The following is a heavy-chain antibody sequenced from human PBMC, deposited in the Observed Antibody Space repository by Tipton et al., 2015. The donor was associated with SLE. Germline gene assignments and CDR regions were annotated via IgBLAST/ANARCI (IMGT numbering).Heavy chain of an antibody. D-gene: IGHD3-16*01. CDR3: ASGGGGLGGYFDL. V-gene: IGHV3-21*01. Sequence: GSLRLSCAASGFTFSSYSMNWVRQAPGKGLEWVSSISSSSSYIYYADSVKGRFTISRDNAKNSLYLQMNSLRAEDTAVYYCASGGGGLGGYFDLWGRGTLVTVSS. CDR2: ISSSSSYI. CDR1: GFTFSSYS. J-gene: IGHJ2*01.